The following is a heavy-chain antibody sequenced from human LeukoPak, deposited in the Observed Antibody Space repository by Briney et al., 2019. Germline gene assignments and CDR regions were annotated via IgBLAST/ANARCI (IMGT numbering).Heavy chain of an antibody. CDR3: ARDRRWLQVYYYYYYGMDV. CDR2: INPNSGGT. Sequence: GASVKVSCKASGYTFTGYYMHWVRQAPGQGLEWMGWINPNSGGTNYAQKFQGRVTMTRDTSISTAYMELSRLRSDDTAVYYCARDRRWLQVYYYYYYGMDVWGQGTTVTVSS. V-gene: IGHV1-2*02. J-gene: IGHJ6*02. D-gene: IGHD5-24*01. CDR1: GYTFTGYY.